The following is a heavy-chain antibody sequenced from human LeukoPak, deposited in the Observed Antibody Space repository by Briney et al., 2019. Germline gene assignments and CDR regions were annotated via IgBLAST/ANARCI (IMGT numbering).Heavy chain of an antibody. J-gene: IGHJ4*02. CDR2: IYHSGST. CDR3: ARVQYCGGDCYPYYFDY. CDR1: GRSISSGGYS. Sequence: PSHALSLTRAVSGRSISSGGYSWSWIRQPPLKALEWLGSIYHSGSTYYNPSLNSRVTISVDRSKNQFSLKLSSVTAADTAVYYCARVQYCGGDCYPYYFDYWGQGTLVTVSS. V-gene: IGHV4-30-2*01. D-gene: IGHD2-21*02.